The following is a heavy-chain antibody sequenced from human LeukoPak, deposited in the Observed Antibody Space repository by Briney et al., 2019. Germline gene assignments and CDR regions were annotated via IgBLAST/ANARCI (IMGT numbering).Heavy chain of an antibody. V-gene: IGHV1-18*01. CDR3: ARVVRYDFWSGYFDY. CDR1: GYTFTSYG. Sequence: APVKVSCKASGYTFTSYGISWVRQAPGQGLEWMGWISAYNGNTNYAQKLQGRVTMTTDTSTSTAYMELRSLRSDDTAVYYCARVVRYDFWSGYFDYWGQGTLVTVSS. CDR2: ISAYNGNT. J-gene: IGHJ4*02. D-gene: IGHD3-3*01.